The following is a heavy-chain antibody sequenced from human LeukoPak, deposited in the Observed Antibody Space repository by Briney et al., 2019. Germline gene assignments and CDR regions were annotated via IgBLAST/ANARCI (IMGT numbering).Heavy chain of an antibody. D-gene: IGHD2-15*01. J-gene: IGHJ2*01. CDR2: ISGSGGST. CDR1: GFTFSSYA. Sequence: GGSLRLSCAASGFTFSSYAMSWVRQAPGKGLEWVSAISGSGGSTYYADSVKGRFTISRDNSKNTLYLQMNSLRAEDTAVYYCAKDRSVDLYCSGGSCYSGWWYFDLWGRGTLVTVSS. CDR3: AKDRSVDLYCSGGSCYSGWWYFDL. V-gene: IGHV3-23*01.